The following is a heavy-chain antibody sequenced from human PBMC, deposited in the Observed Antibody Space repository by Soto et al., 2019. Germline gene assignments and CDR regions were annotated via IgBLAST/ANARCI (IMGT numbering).Heavy chain of an antibody. CDR2: ISPSGNS. CDR1: GASIRRDDYY. CDR3: ASALTGGYVVFDN. Sequence: QVQLQESGPGLVKPSQTLFLTCSVSGASIRRDDYYWSRIRQHPGQGLEWIAYISPSGNSYDNPSLSSRVAISLYTSKIQSSLRRISGTAADTGVYYCASALTGGYVVFDNWGQGTPTTVSS. J-gene: IGHJ4*02. V-gene: IGHV4-31*03. D-gene: IGHD2-8*02.